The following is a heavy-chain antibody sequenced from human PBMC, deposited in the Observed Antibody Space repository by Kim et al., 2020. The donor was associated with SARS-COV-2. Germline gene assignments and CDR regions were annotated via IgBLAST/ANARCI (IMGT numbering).Heavy chain of an antibody. V-gene: IGHV1-18*01. J-gene: IGHJ4*02. CDR3: ARDPKYYGSGSYPDY. CDR1: GYTFTSYG. Sequence: ASVKVSCKASGYTFTSYGISWVRQAPGQGLEWMGWISAYNGNTNYAQKLQGRVTMTTDTSTSTAYMELRSLRSDDTAVYYCARDPKYYGSGSYPDYWGQGTLVTVSS. CDR2: ISAYNGNT. D-gene: IGHD3-10*01.